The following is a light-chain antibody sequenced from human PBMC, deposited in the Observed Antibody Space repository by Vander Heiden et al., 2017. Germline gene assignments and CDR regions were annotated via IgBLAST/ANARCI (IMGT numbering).Light chain of an antibody. CDR2: TAS. CDR1: QSITTY. V-gene: IGKV1-39*01. Sequence: DIQMTQSPSSLSASVGDRVTITCRASQSITTYLNWYQQNPGKAPKVVIHTASSLQSGVPSRLSGSGSGTDFTLTISSLQPEDFATYYCQQSYSLPFTFGGGTKVEIK. J-gene: IGKJ4*01. CDR3: QQSYSLPFT.